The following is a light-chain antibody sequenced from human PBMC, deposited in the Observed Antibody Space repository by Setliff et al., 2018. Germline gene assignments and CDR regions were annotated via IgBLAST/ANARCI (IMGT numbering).Light chain of an antibody. CDR1: SSDVGGYNY. CDR2: DVS. J-gene: IGLJ1*01. CDR3: CSYAGSYTSFYV. V-gene: IGLV2-11*01. Sequence: QSALTQPRSVSGSPGQSVTISCTGTSSDVGGYNYVSWYQHHPGKAPKLMIYDVSKRPSGVPDRISGSKSGNTASLTISGLQAEDEADYYCCSYAGSYTSFYVFGTGTKVTV.